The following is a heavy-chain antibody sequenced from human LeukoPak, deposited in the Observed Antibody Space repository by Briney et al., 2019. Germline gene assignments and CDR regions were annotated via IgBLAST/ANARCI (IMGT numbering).Heavy chain of an antibody. V-gene: IGHV3-9*01. CDR3: ARIAVAGTIGYYYGMDV. J-gene: IGHJ6*02. CDR1: GFTFDDYA. Sequence: GGSPRLSCAASGFTFDDYAMHWVRQAPGKGLEWVSGISWNSGSIGYADSVKGRFTISRDNAKNSLYLQMNSLRAEDTALYYCARIAVAGTIGYYYGMDVWGQGTTVTVSS. D-gene: IGHD6-19*01. CDR2: ISWNSGSI.